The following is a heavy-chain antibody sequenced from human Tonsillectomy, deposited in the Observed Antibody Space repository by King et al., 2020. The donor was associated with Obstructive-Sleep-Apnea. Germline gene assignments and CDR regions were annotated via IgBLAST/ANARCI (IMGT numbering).Heavy chain of an antibody. J-gene: IGHJ6*02. CDR3: TTDQGPPKLYCSGGSCNHYGMDV. CDR2: IKSKTDGGTT. V-gene: IGHV3-15*01. Sequence: VQLVESGGGLVKPGGSLRLSCAASGFTFSNAWMSWVRQAPGKGLEWVGRIKSKTDGGTTDYAAPVKGRFTISRDDSKNTLYLQMNSLKTEDTAVYYCTTDQGPPKLYCSGGSCNHYGMDVWGQGTTVTVSS. D-gene: IGHD2-15*01. CDR1: GFTFSNAW.